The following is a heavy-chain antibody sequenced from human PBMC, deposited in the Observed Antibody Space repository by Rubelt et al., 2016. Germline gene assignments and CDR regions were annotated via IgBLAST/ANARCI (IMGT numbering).Heavy chain of an antibody. J-gene: IGHJ3*02. Sequence: QVQLQESGPGLVKPSETLSLTCTVSGGSISSYYWSWIRQPPGKGLEWIGYIYYSGCTNYHPALKSWVSISGYTAKNQFSLKLSSVTAADTAVYYCASERGYSYDDAFDIWGQGTMVTVSS. CDR2: IYYSGCT. V-gene: IGHV4-59*01. CDR1: GGSISSYY. CDR3: ASERGYSYDDAFDI. D-gene: IGHD5-18*01.